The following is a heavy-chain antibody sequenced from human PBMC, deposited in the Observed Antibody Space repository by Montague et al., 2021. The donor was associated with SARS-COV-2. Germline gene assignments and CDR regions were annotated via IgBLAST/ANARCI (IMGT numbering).Heavy chain of an antibody. CDR2: IYFSGAA. D-gene: IGHD4-23*01. Sequence: SETLSLTCTVSAGAIDNHYWSWIRQPPGKELEWIGYIYFSGAASSNPSLKSRVTISVDTSRTQFSLHLTSVTAADTAVYYCARRPRGGWPFDSWGQGTQVTVSS. CDR3: ARRPRGGWPFDS. V-gene: IGHV4-59*08. J-gene: IGHJ4*02. CDR1: AGAIDNHY.